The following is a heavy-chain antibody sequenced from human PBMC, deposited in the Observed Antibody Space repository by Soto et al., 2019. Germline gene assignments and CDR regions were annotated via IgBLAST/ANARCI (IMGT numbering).Heavy chain of an antibody. D-gene: IGHD4-17*01. CDR3: ARGRNGVPDY. Sequence: QVQLVGSGGGVVQPGRSLRLSCAASGFTFSSYGMHWVRQAPGKGLEWVAVIWYDGSNKYYADSVKGRFTISRDNSKNTLYLQMHSLRAEDTAVYYCARGRNGVPDYWGQGTLVTVSS. CDR1: GFTFSSYG. CDR2: IWYDGSNK. V-gene: IGHV3-33*01. J-gene: IGHJ4*02.